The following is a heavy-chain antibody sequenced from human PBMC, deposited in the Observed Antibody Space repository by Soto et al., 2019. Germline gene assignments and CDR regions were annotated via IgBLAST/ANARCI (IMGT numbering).Heavy chain of an antibody. CDR1: GFTFNNYG. CDR2: ISSSSSNI. Sequence: EVQLVESGGGLVQPGGSLRLSCAASGFTFNNYGMYWVRQAPGKGLEWVSYISSSSSNIYYADSVKGRFTISRANARNSLYLKMDSLRAEDPAIYYWARDARRFSYTRCYDGYYDYYMDVWGKGTTVTVSS. V-gene: IGHV3-48*01. J-gene: IGHJ6*03. D-gene: IGHD2-2*01. CDR3: ARDARRFSYTRCYDGYYDYYMDV.